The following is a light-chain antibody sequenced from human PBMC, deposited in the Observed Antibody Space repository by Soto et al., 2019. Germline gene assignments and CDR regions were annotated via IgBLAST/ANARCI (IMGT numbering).Light chain of an antibody. CDR1: QRVSSRY. CDR2: AAS. Sequence: EIVLTQSPGTPSLSPGEGTTLSCRASQRVSSRYLAWDQQKPGLAPRLLIYAASDRATGIPDRFSGSGSGTDFTLTVSRLEPEDFAVYYCQQYVNSRPTFGQGTNLEI. J-gene: IGKJ2*01. V-gene: IGKV3-20*01. CDR3: QQYVNSRPT.